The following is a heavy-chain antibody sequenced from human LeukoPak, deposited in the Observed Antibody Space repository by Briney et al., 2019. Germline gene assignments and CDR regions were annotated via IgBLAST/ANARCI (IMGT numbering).Heavy chain of an antibody. J-gene: IGHJ4*02. CDR3: ARDARGWSGFDY. CDR2: IYYSGST. D-gene: IGHD3-3*01. CDR1: GGSISSYY. V-gene: IGHV4-59*12. Sequence: SETLSLTCTVSGGSISSYYWSWIRQPPGKGLEWIGYIYYSGSTNYNPSLKSRVTMSVDTSKNQFSLNLSSVTAADTAVYYCARDARGWSGFDYWGQGTLVTVSS.